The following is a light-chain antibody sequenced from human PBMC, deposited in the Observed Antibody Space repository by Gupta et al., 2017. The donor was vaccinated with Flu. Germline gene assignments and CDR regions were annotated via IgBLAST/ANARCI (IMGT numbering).Light chain of an antibody. CDR2: QVS. CDR1: QGLVYSDGNTY. V-gene: IGKV2-30*01. Sequence: VVMTQSPLSLPVTLGQPASISCRSSQGLVYSDGNTYLHWFQQRPGQSPRRLIYQVSYRFPGVPDRFSGSGSGTHFTLKISRVEAEDVGIYCCMQASHWPWAFGQGTTVEIK. CDR3: MQASHWPWA. J-gene: IGKJ1*01.